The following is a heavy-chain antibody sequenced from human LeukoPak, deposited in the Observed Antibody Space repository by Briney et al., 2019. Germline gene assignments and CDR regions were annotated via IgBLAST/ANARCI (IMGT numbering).Heavy chain of an antibody. CDR3: AKGGRTIFGVVIKYYFDY. CDR1: GFTFSGYW. D-gene: IGHD3-3*01. J-gene: IGHJ4*02. Sequence: GGSLRLSCAASGFTFSGYWMSWVRQAPGKGLEWVSAISGSGGSTYYADSVKGRFTISRDNSKNTLYLQMNSLRAEDTAVYYCAKGGRTIFGVVIKYYFDYWGQGTLVTVSS. V-gene: IGHV3-23*01. CDR2: ISGSGGST.